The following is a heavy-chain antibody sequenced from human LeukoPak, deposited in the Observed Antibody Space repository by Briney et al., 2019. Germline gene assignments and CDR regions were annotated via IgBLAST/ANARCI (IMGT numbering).Heavy chain of an antibody. Sequence: LTLSCAASRFTFNSNSMNWVPHAPGKELEWFSSISSSSSYIYYADSVKGRFTISRDNAKNSMYLQMNSLRAEDTAVYYCARDGVATIFGGLYYFDYWGQGTLVTVSS. D-gene: IGHD3-3*01. CDR2: ISSSSSYI. CDR3: ARDGVATIFGGLYYFDY. J-gene: IGHJ4*02. V-gene: IGHV3-21*01. CDR1: RFTFNSNS.